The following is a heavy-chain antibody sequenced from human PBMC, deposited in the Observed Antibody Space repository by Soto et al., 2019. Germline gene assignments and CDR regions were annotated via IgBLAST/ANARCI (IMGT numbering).Heavy chain of an antibody. J-gene: IGHJ4*02. CDR2: ISSSGSII. V-gene: IGHV3-11*01. CDR3: ARDQGYYDSSGYFDY. Sequence: LRLSCAASGFTFSDYYMSWIRQAPGKGPEWVSYISSSGSIIYYADSVKGRFTISRDNARNSLYLQLNSLRAEDTAVYYCARDQGYYDSSGYFDYWGQGTLVTVSS. D-gene: IGHD3-22*01. CDR1: GFTFSDYY.